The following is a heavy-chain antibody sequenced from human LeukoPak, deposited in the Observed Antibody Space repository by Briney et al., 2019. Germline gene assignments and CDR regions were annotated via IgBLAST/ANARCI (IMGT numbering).Heavy chain of an antibody. CDR2: ISGSGGST. J-gene: IGHJ6*03. CDR3: AKEGYYYGSGSYDYYYYMDV. CDR1: GFTFSSCA. Sequence: PGGSLRLSCAASGFTFSSCAMSWVRQAPGKGLEWVSAISGSGGSTYYADSVKGRFTISRDNSKNTLYLQMNSLRAEDTAVYYCAKEGYYYGSGSYDYYYYMDVWGKGTTVTVSS. V-gene: IGHV3-23*01. D-gene: IGHD3-10*01.